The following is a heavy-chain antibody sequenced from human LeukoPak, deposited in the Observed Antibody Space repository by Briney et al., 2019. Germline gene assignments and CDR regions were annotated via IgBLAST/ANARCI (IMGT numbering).Heavy chain of an antibody. D-gene: IGHD3-3*01. CDR2: IYTSGST. V-gene: IGHV4-61*02. J-gene: IGHJ6*03. CDR3: ARTIFGEEYYMDV. CDR1: GGSISSGSYY. Sequence: PSQTLSLTCTVSGGSISSGSYYWSWIRQPAGKGLEWIGRIYTSGSTNYNPSLKSRVTISVDTSKNPFSLKLRSVTAADTAVYYCARTIFGEEYYMDVWGKGTTVTVSS.